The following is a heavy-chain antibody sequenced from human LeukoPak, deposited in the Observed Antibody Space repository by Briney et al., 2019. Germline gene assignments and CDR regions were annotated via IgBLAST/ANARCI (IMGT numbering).Heavy chain of an antibody. CDR3: ARDWYGSIDY. J-gene: IGHJ4*02. CDR2: IYYSGST. Sequence: SETLSLTCAVYGGSFSSYYWSWIRQPPGKGLEWIGYIYYSGSTNYNPSLKSRVTISVDTSKNQFSLKLSSVTAADTAVYHCARDWYGSIDYWGQGTLVTVSS. D-gene: IGHD3-10*01. V-gene: IGHV4-59*01. CDR1: GGSFSSYY.